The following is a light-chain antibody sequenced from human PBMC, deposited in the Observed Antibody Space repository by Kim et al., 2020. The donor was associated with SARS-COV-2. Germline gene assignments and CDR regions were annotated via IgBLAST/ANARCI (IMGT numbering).Light chain of an antibody. CDR2: DVN. Sequence: GKSVTISCTGTSSDVGGYNYVSWYQQHPGKAPKLMIYDVNKRPSGVPDRFSGSKSDNTASLTISGLQAEDEADYYCCSYAGGYTLVFGGGTQLTVL. CDR3: CSYAGGYTLV. J-gene: IGLJ3*02. CDR1: SSDVGGYNY. V-gene: IGLV2-11*01.